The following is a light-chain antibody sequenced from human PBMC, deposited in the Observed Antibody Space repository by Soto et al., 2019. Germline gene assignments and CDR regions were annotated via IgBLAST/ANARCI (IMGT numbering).Light chain of an antibody. CDR3: QQTYSTPWT. CDR1: QTISSW. V-gene: IGKV1-5*03. CDR2: KTS. J-gene: IGKJ1*01. Sequence: DIQMTQSPSTLSASVGDRVTIACRASQTISSWVAWYQQKPGKAPRLLIYKTSSLESGVPSRFSGSGSGTEFTLTISSLVPEDFATYYCQQTYSTPWTFGQGTKVDIK.